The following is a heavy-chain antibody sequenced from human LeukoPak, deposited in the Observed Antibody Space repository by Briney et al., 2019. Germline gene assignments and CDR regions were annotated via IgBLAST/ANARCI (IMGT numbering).Heavy chain of an antibody. Sequence: GGSLKLSCEVSGFPVRSRYMTWVRQPPGKGLECVAVIYSGGTTYHIDSVKGRFTISRDISKSTMYLEMNNLRVEDTAIYYCASLEGGPSDGRWGQGTLVTVSS. CDR3: ASLEGGPSDGR. CDR1: GFPVRSRY. D-gene: IGHD3-3*01. J-gene: IGHJ4*02. V-gene: IGHV3-53*01. CDR2: IYSGGTT.